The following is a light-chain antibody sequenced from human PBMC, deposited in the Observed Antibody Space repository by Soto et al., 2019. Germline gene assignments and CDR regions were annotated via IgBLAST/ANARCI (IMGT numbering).Light chain of an antibody. CDR2: AAS. CDR3: LQDYSYPWT. Sequence: AIPWTLSPSSLSAYVGDIVTITCRASPGFRNDLGWYQQKPGKAPKLLIYAASSLQSGVPSRFSGSASGTDFTLTNSSMEHEDFVTYYCLQDYSYPWTFGQGTKVDIK. V-gene: IGKV1-6*01. CDR1: PGFRND. J-gene: IGKJ1*01.